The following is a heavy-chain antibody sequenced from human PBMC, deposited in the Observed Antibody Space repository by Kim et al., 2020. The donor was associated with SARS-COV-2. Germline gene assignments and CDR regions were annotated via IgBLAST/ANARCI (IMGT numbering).Heavy chain of an antibody. CDR3: AHRLSGWTGPCFDY. V-gene: IGHV2-5*02. CDR1: GFSLSTSGVG. CDR2: TYWDDDK. Sequence: SGPTLVNPTQTLTLTCTFSGFSLSTSGVGVGWIRQPPGKALEWLALTYWDDDKRYSPSLKSRLTITKDTSKNQVVLTMTNMDPVDTATYYCAHRLSGWTGPCFDYWGQGTLVTVSS. D-gene: IGHD6-19*01. J-gene: IGHJ4*02.